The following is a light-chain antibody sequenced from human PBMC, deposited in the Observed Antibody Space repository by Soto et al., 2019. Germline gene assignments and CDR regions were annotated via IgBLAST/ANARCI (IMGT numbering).Light chain of an antibody. Sequence: QSVLTQPPSVSGAPGQRVTISCTGSNSNIGAGYDVHWYQQLPGTAPNLLIHDNSNRPSGVPDRFSGSKSGTLASLAITGLQAEDEADYYCQSYDSSLSAYVFGTGTKLTVL. J-gene: IGLJ1*01. CDR1: NSNIGAGYD. CDR2: DNS. V-gene: IGLV1-40*01. CDR3: QSYDSSLSAYV.